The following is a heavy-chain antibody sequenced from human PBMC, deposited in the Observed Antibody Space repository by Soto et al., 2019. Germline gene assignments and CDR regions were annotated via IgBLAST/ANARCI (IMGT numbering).Heavy chain of an antibody. D-gene: IGHD6-13*01. CDR1: GGTFSSYR. CDR3: VRDSGAKLSRS. V-gene: IGHV1-69*01. J-gene: IGHJ4*02. CDR2: IVPIYRTA. Sequence: QVQLVQSGAEVKKPGSSVKVSCKASGGTFSSYRINWVRQAPGQGLEWVGGIVPIYRTADYAQKFQGRVIITADESARTSYMELRSLKSQDTAVYYCVRDSGAKLSRSWGQGTLVTVSS.